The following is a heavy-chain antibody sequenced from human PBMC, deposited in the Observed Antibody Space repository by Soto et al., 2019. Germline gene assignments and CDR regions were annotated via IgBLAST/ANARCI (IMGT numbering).Heavy chain of an antibody. V-gene: IGHV3-30*18. D-gene: IGHD2-2*01. CDR1: GFTFSSYG. CDR3: AKDLVGLSYYYYGMDV. J-gene: IGHJ6*02. Sequence: QVQLVESGGGVVQPGRSLRLSCAASGFTFSSYGMHWVRQAPGKGLEWVAVISYDGSNKYYADSVKGRFTISRDNSKNTLYLQMNSLSAEDTAVYHCAKDLVGLSYYYYGMDVWGQGTTVTVSS. CDR2: ISYDGSNK.